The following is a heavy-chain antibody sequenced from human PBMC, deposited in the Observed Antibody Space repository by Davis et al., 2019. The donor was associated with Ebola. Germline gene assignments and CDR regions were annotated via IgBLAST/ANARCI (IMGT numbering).Heavy chain of an antibody. V-gene: IGHV3-48*04. D-gene: IGHD1-26*01. J-gene: IGHJ4*02. CDR1: GFTFSSYS. CDR2: ISSGGRNM. Sequence: GESLKISCAASGFTFSSYSMNWVRQAPGKGLEWISYISSGGRNMYYADSVKGRFTVSRDNAGNTVSLHMNSLRVEDTATYYCAREVGTPASHWGQGTLVIVSS. CDR3: AREVGTPASH.